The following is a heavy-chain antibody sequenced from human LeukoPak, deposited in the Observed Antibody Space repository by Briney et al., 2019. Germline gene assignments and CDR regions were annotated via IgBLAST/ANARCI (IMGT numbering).Heavy chain of an antibody. V-gene: IGHV3-23*01. D-gene: IGHD1-14*01. CDR3: AREVGIQTAFDI. J-gene: IGHJ3*02. CDR1: GFTFSSYA. CDR2: ISGSGGST. Sequence: GGSLRLSCAASGFTFSSYAMSWVRQAPGKGLEWVSAISGSGGSTYYADSVKGRFTISRDNSKNTLYLQMNSLRVEDTAVYYCAREVGIQTAFDIWGQGTMVTVSS.